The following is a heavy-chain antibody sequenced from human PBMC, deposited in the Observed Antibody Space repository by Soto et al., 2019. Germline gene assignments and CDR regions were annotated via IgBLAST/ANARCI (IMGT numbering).Heavy chain of an antibody. D-gene: IGHD2-15*01. CDR3: VRGGGGGLFDP. CDR1: GFTFGDSY. Sequence: VGSLRLSCAVSGFTFGDSYMSWIRQAPGKGLEWLSYISPGSRYPAYADSVKGRFTISRDNAKRSLYLQMMSLTAEDTAIYYCVRGGGGGLFDPWGQGTMVTVSS. CDR2: ISPGSRYP. V-gene: IGHV3-11*06. J-gene: IGHJ5*02.